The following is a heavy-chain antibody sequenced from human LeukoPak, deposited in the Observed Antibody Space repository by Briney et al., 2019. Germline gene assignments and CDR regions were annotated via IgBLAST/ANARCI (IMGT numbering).Heavy chain of an antibody. CDR1: GFTFSSYE. D-gene: IGHD2/OR15-2a*01. V-gene: IGHV3-48*03. Sequence: GGSLRLSCAASGFTFSSYEMNWVRQAPGKGLEWVSYISSSGSTIYYADSVKGRFTISRDNAKNSLYLQMNSLRAEDTAVYYCARERIFFDYWGQGTLVTVSS. J-gene: IGHJ4*02. CDR2: ISSSGSTI. CDR3: ARERIFFDY.